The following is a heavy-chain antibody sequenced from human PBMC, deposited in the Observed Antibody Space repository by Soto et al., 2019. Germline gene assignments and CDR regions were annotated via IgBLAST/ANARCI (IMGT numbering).Heavy chain of an antibody. CDR2: IIPIFGTA. D-gene: IGHD5-12*01. J-gene: IGHJ4*02. CDR3: ARAAPPSGYDHYFAY. Sequence: ASVKVSCKASGGTFSSYAISWVRQAPGQGLEWMGGIIPIFGTANYAQKFQGRVTITADESTSTAYMELSSLRSEDTAVYYCARAAPPSGYDHYFAYWGQGTLVTSP. CDR1: GGTFSSYA. V-gene: IGHV1-69*13.